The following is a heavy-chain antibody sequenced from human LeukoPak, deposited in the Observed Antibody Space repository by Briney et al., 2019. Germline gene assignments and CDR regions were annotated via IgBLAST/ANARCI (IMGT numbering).Heavy chain of an antibody. CDR1: GGSISSGSYY. CDR3: ARDATMVRGAINWFDP. J-gene: IGHJ5*02. D-gene: IGHD3-10*01. V-gene: IGHV4-61*02. Sequence: SQTLSLTCTVSGGSISSGSYYWSWIRQPAGKGLEWIGRIYTSGSTNYNPSLKSRVTISVDTSKNQFSLKLSSVTAADTAVYYCARDATMVRGAINWFDPWGQGTLVTVSS. CDR2: IYTSGST.